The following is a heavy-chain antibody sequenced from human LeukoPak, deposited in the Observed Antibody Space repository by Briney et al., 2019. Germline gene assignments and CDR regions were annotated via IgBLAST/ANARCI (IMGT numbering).Heavy chain of an antibody. V-gene: IGHV3-43*02. CDR1: GFSFDDNA. D-gene: IGHD3-16*01. CDR2: ISGDGATT. Sequence: GGSLRLSCAASGFSFDDNAMYWVRQAPGKGLEWVSLISGDGATTYYADSVKGRFNISRDNSKSSLYLQMNSLRSEDSALYYCAKDNQRGGGFQHWGQGTLVTVSS. CDR3: AKDNQRGGGFQH. J-gene: IGHJ1*01.